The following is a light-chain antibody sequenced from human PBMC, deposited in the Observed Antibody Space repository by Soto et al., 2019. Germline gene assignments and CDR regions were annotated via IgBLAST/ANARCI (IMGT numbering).Light chain of an antibody. V-gene: IGLV7-46*01. CDR3: FLSYSGARGV. CDR2: DTS. CDR1: TGAVTSGHY. J-gene: IGLJ3*02. Sequence: QAVVTQEPSLTVSPGGTVTLTCASSTGAVTSGHYPYWFQQKPGQAPRTLIFDTSNRQSWTPARFSGSLLRGKAALTLSGAQPEDEADYYCFLSYSGARGVFGGGTQLTVL.